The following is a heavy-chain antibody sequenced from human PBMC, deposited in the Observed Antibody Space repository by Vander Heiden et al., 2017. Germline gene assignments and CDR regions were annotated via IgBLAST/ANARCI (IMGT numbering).Heavy chain of an antibody. CDR1: GFPCSSYW. J-gene: IGHJ4*02. Sequence: EVQLVESGGGLVQPGGSLRLSCAASGFPCSSYWMSWVRQAPGKGLEWVANIRQDGNEKYYVDSGKGRFTISRDNAKNSLYLQINSLRAEDTAMYYCARGMAISSSPDFDYWGQGTLVTVSS. D-gene: IGHD6-6*01. CDR2: IRQDGNEK. CDR3: ARGMAISSSPDFDY. V-gene: IGHV3-7*01.